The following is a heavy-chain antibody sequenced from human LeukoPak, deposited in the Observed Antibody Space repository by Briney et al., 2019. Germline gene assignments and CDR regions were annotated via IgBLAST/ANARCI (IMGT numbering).Heavy chain of an antibody. CDR2: INYSGAT. CDR1: GGAISGYV. Sequence: PSETLSLTCTVSGGAISGYVWSWIRQPPGKGLEWIGYINYSGATKYNFSLKSRVTISVDRSKNQFSLILSSVTAADTAVYYCARGLDYVSSLSDAFDIWGQGTMVTVSS. V-gene: IGHV4-59*01. D-gene: IGHD3-22*01. CDR3: ARGLDYVSSLSDAFDI. J-gene: IGHJ3*02.